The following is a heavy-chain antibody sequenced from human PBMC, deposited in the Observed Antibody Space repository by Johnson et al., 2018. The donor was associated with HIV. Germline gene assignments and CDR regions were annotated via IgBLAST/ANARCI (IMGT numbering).Heavy chain of an antibody. CDR3: AKDDNLGVWYSDAFDV. CDR1: GFSFSDYS. J-gene: IGHJ3*01. D-gene: IGHD6-19*01. CDR2: TWFDGQNK. V-gene: IGHV3-33*06. Sequence: QVQLVESGGGLVKPGGSLRLSCAASGFSFSDYSMHWVRQAPGKGLEWVAVTWFDGQNKYYSDSVKGRFTISRDNSKNTLYLQINSLRAEDTAVYYCAKDDNLGVWYSDAFDVWGQGTVVTVSS.